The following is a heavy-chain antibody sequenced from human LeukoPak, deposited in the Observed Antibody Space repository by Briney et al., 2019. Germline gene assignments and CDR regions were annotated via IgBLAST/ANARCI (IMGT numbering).Heavy chain of an antibody. V-gene: IGHV4-39*01. D-gene: IGHD3-9*01. CDR1: GGSISSSSYY. CDR3: ARQLRYFDWGLDY. CDR2: IYYSGST. J-gene: IGHJ4*02. Sequence: SETLSLTCTVSGGSISSSSYYWGWIRQPPGKGLEWIGSIYYSGSTYYNPSLKSRVTISVDTSKNQFSLKLSSVTAADTAVYYCARQLRYFDWGLDYWGQGTLVTVSS.